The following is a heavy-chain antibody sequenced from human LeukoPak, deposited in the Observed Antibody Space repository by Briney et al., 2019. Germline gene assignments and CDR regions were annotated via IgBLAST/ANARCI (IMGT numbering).Heavy chain of an antibody. V-gene: IGHV3-30*18. Sequence: GGSLRLSCAASGFTFSSYGMHWVRQAPGKGLEWVAVISYDGSNKYYADSVKGRFTISRDNSKNTLYLQMNSLRAEDTAVYYCAKGRRRETATIEFDYWGQGTLVTVSS. CDR3: AKGRRRETATIEFDY. D-gene: IGHD5-24*01. CDR2: ISYDGSNK. CDR1: GFTFSSYG. J-gene: IGHJ4*02.